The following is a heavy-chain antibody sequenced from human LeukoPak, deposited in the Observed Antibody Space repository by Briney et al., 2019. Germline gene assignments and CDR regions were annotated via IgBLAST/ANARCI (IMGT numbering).Heavy chain of an antibody. Sequence: SETLSLTCAVYGGSFSGYYWSWIRQPPGKGLEWIGEINHSGSTNYNPSLKSRVTISVDTSKSQFSLKLSSVTAADTAVYYCARGRLTYYYGSGSPTNWFDPWGQGTLVTVSS. J-gene: IGHJ5*02. CDR2: INHSGST. D-gene: IGHD3-10*01. CDR3: ARGRLTYYYGSGSPTNWFDP. CDR1: GGSFSGYY. V-gene: IGHV4-34*01.